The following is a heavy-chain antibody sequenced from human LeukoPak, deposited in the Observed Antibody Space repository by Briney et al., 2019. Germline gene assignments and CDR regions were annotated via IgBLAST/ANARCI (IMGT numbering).Heavy chain of an antibody. CDR2: TYYRSKWYN. J-gene: IGHJ4*02. Sequence: SQTLSLTCAISGDSVSSNFAAWNWIRQSPSRGLEWLGRTYYRSKWYNDYAVSVKSRIIINPDTSKNQFSLQLNSVTPEDTAVYYCARVDRAISTTGTLGDWGQGALVTVSS. D-gene: IGHD6-13*01. V-gene: IGHV6-1*01. CDR3: ARVDRAISTTGTLGD. CDR1: GDSVSSNFAA.